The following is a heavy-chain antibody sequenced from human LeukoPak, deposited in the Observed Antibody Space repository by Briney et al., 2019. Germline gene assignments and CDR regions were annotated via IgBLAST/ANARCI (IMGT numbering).Heavy chain of an antibody. J-gene: IGHJ3*02. CDR2: INGDGNNT. CDR1: GFTFSIYW. Sequence: PGGSLRLSCAASGFTFSIYWMHWVRQAPGKGLVWVSRINGDGNNTTYADSVKGRFTISRDNAKNTVYLQMNSLRAEDTAVYYCARGSVVVTALPYKIWGQGTMVTVSS. D-gene: IGHD2-21*02. CDR3: ARGSVVVTALPYKI. V-gene: IGHV3-74*01.